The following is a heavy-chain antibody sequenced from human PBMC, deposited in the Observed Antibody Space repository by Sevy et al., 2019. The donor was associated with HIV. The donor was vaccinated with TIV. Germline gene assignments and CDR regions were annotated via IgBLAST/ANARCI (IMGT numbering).Heavy chain of an antibody. V-gene: IGHV3-30*02. D-gene: IGHD3-22*01. CDR1: GFTFSSYG. CDR2: IRYDGSNK. CDR3: AKDAAPYYDSSGYYPDY. Sequence: GGSLRLSCAASGFTFSSYGMHWVRQAPGKGLEWVAFIRYDGSNKYYADSVKGRFTISRDNSKKTLYLQMNSLRAEDTAVYYCAKDAAPYYDSSGYYPDYWGQGTLVTVSS. J-gene: IGHJ4*02.